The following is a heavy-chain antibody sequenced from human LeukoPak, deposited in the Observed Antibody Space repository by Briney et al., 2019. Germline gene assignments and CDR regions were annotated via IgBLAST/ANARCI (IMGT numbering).Heavy chain of an antibody. Sequence: GGSLRLSCAASGFTFSSYAMHWVRQAPGKGLEWVAVIWYDGSNKYYADSVKGRFTISRDNSKNTLYLQMNSLRAEDTAVYYCARDSRDSSGYYLTYYFDYWGQGTLVTVSS. D-gene: IGHD3-22*01. J-gene: IGHJ4*02. V-gene: IGHV3-33*08. CDR2: IWYDGSNK. CDR1: GFTFSSYA. CDR3: ARDSRDSSGYYLTYYFDY.